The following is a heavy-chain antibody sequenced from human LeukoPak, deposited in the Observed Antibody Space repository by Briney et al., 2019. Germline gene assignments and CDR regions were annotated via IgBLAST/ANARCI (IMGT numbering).Heavy chain of an antibody. CDR3: ARGTSDTGFLEWLSPVDY. V-gene: IGHV3-23*01. J-gene: IGHJ4*02. CDR1: GFTFSSYA. CDR2: ISGSGGST. Sequence: PGGSLRLSCAASGFTFSSYAMSWVRQAPGKGLEWVSAISGSGGSTYYADSVKGRFTISRDNSKNTLYLQMNSLRAEDTAVYYCARGTSDTGFLEWLSPVDYWGQGTLVTVSS. D-gene: IGHD3-3*01.